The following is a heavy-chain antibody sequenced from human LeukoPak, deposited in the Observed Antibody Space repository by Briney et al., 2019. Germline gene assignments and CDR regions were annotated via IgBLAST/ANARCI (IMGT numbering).Heavy chain of an antibody. D-gene: IGHD5-18*01. CDR3: ARRSHSGYSYGYYYYYMDV. CDR2: IYYSGST. Sequence: SETLSLTCTVSGGSISSSSYYWGWIRQPPGKGLEWIGYIYYSGSTYYNPSLKSRATISVDTSKNQFSLKLSSVTAADTAVYYCARRSHSGYSYGYYYYYMDVWGKGTTVTVSS. CDR1: GGSISSSSYY. J-gene: IGHJ6*03. V-gene: IGHV4-30-4*08.